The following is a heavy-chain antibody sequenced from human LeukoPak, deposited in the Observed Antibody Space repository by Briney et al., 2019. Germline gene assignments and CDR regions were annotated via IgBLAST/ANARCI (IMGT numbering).Heavy chain of an antibody. CDR1: GFTFSSYA. CDR3: ARGGTFGGVIVY. V-gene: IGHV3-30-3*01. Sequence: GRSLRLSCAASGFTFSSYAMHWVRQAPGKGLEWVAVISYDGSNKYYADSVKGRFTISRDNSKNTLYLQMNSLRDEDTAVYYCARGGTFGGVIVYWGQGTLVTVSS. J-gene: IGHJ4*02. CDR2: ISYDGSNK. D-gene: IGHD3-16*02.